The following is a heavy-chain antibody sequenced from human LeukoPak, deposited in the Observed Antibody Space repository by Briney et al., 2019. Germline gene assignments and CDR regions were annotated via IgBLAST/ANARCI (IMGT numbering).Heavy chain of an antibody. Sequence: GGSLSLSCAASGFTFSSYSMNWVRQAPGKGLEWVSSISSSSSYIYYADSVKGRFTISRDNAKNPLYLQMNSLRAEDTAVYYCARDLTGSGAIFDYWGQGTLVTVSS. D-gene: IGHD3-10*01. CDR3: ARDLTGSGAIFDY. J-gene: IGHJ4*02. CDR2: ISSSSSYI. CDR1: GFTFSSYS. V-gene: IGHV3-21*01.